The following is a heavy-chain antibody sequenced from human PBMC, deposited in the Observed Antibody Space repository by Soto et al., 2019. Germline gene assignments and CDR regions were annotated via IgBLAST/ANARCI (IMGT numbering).Heavy chain of an antibody. CDR2: IDPSDSYT. Sequence: GESLKISCKGSGYSFTSYWISWVRQMPGKGLEWMGRIDPSDSYTNYSPSFQGHVTISADKSISTAYLQWSSLKASDTAMYYCARRTGTSYYYYGMDVWGQGTTVTVSS. CDR1: GYSFTSYW. CDR3: ARRTGTSYYYYGMDV. V-gene: IGHV5-10-1*01. D-gene: IGHD1-1*01. J-gene: IGHJ6*02.